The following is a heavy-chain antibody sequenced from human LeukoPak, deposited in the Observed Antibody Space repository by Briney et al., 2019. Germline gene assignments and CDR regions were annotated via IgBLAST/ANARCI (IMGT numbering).Heavy chain of an antibody. CDR3: ANLNMVRGVIRPFDY. J-gene: IGHJ4*02. D-gene: IGHD3-10*01. V-gene: IGHV3-74*01. Sequence: AGGSLRLSCADSGFTFSSHWMHWVRQAPGKGLVWVSRIKYDASSTSYADSVKGRFTISRDNAKNTLYLQMNSLRAEDTAVYYCANLNMVRGVIRPFDYWGQGTLVTVSS. CDR2: IKYDASST. CDR1: GFTFSSHW.